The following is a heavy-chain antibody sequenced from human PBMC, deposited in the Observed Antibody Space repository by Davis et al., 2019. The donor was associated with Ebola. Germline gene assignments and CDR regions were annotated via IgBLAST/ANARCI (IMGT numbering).Heavy chain of an antibody. CDR3: ARGWLRGGMDV. D-gene: IGHD5-18*01. V-gene: IGHV6-1*01. CDR2: TYYSSKCYN. J-gene: IGHJ6*02. CDR1: GDSVSGSSGA. Sequence: PSETLSLTCAISGDSVSGSSGAWNWIRQSPSRGLEWLGRTYYSSKCYNDSAASVKSRITINPDTSKNQFSLQLNSVTPEDTALYYCARGWLRGGMDVWGEGTTVTV.